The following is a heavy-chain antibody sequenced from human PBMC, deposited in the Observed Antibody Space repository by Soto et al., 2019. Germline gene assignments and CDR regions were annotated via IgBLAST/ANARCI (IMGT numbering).Heavy chain of an antibody. J-gene: IGHJ6*02. V-gene: IGHV3-7*03. CDR2: IKQDGSEK. CDR1: GFTSSNYW. Sequence: GGSLRLSCAASGFTSSNYWMSWVRQAPGKGLEWVANIKQDGSEKFYVDSVKGRFTISRDNAKNSLYLQMNSLRVEDTAVYYCARGTELRYCTSTTCPGMDVWGQGTTVTVSS. CDR3: ARGTELRYCTSTTCPGMDV. D-gene: IGHD2-2*01.